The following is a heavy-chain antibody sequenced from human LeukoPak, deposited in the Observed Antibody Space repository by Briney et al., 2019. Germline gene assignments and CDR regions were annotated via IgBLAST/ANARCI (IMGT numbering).Heavy chain of an antibody. J-gene: IGHJ6*03. CDR1: GGTFSSYA. CDR3: ARVGGYDYYYYYYMDV. V-gene: IGHV1-69*06. D-gene: IGHD5-12*01. Sequence: SVKVSCKASGGTFSSYAISWVRQAPGQGLEWMGGIIPIFGTANYAQKFQGRVTITADKSTSTAYMELSSLRSEDTAVYYCARVGGYDYYYYYYMDVWGKGTTVTVSS. CDR2: IIPIFGTA.